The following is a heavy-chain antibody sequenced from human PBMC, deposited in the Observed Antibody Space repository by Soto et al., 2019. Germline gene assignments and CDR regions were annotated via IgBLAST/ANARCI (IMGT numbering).Heavy chain of an antibody. J-gene: IGHJ4*02. CDR1: GGSFSGYY. CDR2: INHSGST. V-gene: IGHV4-34*01. Sequence: SETLSLTCAVYGGSFSGYYWSWIRQPPGKGLEWIGEINHSGSTNYNPSLKSRVTISVDTSKNQFSLKLSSVTAADTAVYYCARGLRGSSSRKGVEDYYFDYWGQGTLVTVSS. D-gene: IGHD6-13*01. CDR3: ARGLRGSSSRKGVEDYYFDY.